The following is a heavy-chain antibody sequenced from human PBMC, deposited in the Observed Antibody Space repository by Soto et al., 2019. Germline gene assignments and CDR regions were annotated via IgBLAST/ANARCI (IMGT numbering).Heavy chain of an antibody. J-gene: IGHJ6*02. CDR1: GFTFSSYW. V-gene: IGHV3-7*01. Sequence: VGSLRLSCAASGFTFSSYWMSWVRQAPGKGLEWVANIKQDGSEKYYVDSVKGRFTISRDNAKNSLYLQMNSLRAEDTAVYYCARAEYYDFWSGYPPIYYYYGMDVWGQRTTVTVSS. CDR3: ARAEYYDFWSGYPPIYYYYGMDV. D-gene: IGHD3-3*01. CDR2: IKQDGSEK.